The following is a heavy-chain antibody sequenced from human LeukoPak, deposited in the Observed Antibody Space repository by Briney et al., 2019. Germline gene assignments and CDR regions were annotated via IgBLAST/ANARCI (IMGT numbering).Heavy chain of an antibody. CDR1: GFTFSSYA. D-gene: IGHD3-10*01. Sequence: GRSLRLSCAASGFTFSSYAIHWVRQAPGKGLEWVAVISYDGSNKYYADSVKGRFTISRDNSKNTLYLQMNSLRAEDTAVYYCARSVDGSGSYSDYWGQGTLVTVSS. CDR3: ARSVDGSGSYSDY. CDR2: ISYDGSNK. J-gene: IGHJ4*02. V-gene: IGHV3-30-3*01.